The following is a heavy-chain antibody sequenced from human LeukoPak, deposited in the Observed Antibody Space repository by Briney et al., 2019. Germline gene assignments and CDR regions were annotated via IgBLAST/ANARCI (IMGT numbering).Heavy chain of an antibody. CDR2: ISYDGSNK. J-gene: IGHJ4*02. Sequence: PGRSLRLSCAASGFTFSSYAMHWVRQAPGKGLEWVAVISYDGSNKYYADSVKGRFTISRDNSKNTLYLQMNSLRAEDTAVYYCARYRAARSFVFDYWGQGTLVTVSS. CDR3: ARYRAARSFVFDY. V-gene: IGHV3-30*01. CDR1: GFTFSSYA. D-gene: IGHD6-6*01.